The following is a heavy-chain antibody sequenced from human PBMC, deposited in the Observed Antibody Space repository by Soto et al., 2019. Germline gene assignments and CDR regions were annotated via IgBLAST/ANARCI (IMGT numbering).Heavy chain of an antibody. CDR1: GGTFSSYA. V-gene: IGHV1-69*13. D-gene: IGHD6-13*01. CDR3: ASGGQLAAAGSLPPNYYYGMDV. Sequence: SVKVSCKASGGTFSSYAISWVRQAPGQGLEWMGGIIPIFGTANYAQRFQGRVTITADESTSTAYMELSSLRSEDTAVYYCASGGQLAAAGSLPPNYYYGMDVWGQGTTVTVSS. CDR2: IIPIFGTA. J-gene: IGHJ6*02.